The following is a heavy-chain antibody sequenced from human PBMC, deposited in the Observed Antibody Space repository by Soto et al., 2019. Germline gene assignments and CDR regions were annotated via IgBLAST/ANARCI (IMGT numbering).Heavy chain of an antibody. D-gene: IGHD2-2*01. CDR1: GGSISSGGYY. CDR2: IYYSGST. J-gene: IGHJ5*02. V-gene: IGHV4-31*01. Sequence: SETLSLTCTVSGGSISSGGYYWSWIRQHPGKGLEWIGYIYYSGSTYYNPSLKSQVTISVDTSKNQFSLKLSSVTAADTAVYYCARSIVVVPAATLAPVPNWFDPWGQGTLVTVSS. CDR3: ARSIVVVPAATLAPVPNWFDP.